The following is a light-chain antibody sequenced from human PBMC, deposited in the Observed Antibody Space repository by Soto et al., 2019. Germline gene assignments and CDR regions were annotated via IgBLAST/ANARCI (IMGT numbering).Light chain of an antibody. CDR3: QSYDSSNPAL. J-gene: IGLJ2*01. V-gene: IGLV6-57*04. CDR2: EYN. Sequence: NFMLTQPHSVSESPGKTVTISCTRSSGSIASYYVQWYQQRPGSAPTTVIYEYNQRPSGVPDRFSGSIDSSSNSASLTISGLKTEDEADYYCQSYDSSNPALFGGGTKLTVL. CDR1: SGSIASYY.